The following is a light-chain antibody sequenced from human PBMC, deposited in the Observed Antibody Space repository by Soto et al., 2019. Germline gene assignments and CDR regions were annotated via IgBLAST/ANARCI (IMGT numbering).Light chain of an antibody. V-gene: IGLV2-11*01. J-gene: IGLJ1*01. CDR2: DVS. Sequence: QSALTQPLSGSGSPGQSRTISCTETSSDVGGYNYVSWYQQHPGKAPKLMIYDVSKRPSGVPDRFSGSKSGNTASLTISGLQAEDEADYYCCSYAGSPYVFGTGTKVTVL. CDR1: SSDVGGYNY. CDR3: CSYAGSPYV.